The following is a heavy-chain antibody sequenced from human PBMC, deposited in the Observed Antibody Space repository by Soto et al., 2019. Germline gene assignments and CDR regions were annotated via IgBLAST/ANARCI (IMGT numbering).Heavy chain of an antibody. D-gene: IGHD3-22*01. CDR2: IYPGDSDT. Sequence: GESLKISGKGSGYSFTSYWIGWVRQMPGKGLEWMGIIYPGDSDTRYSPSFQVQVTISADKSISTAYLQWSSLKASDTAMYYCARVYDSRGYSRDAFDISGQGTMVTVSS. CDR3: ARVYDSRGYSRDAFDI. V-gene: IGHV5-51*01. J-gene: IGHJ3*02. CDR1: GYSFTSYW.